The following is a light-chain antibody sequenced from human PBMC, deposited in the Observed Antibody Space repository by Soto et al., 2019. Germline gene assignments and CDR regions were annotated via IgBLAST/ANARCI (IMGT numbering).Light chain of an antibody. CDR2: GAS. Sequence: EIVLTQSPGTLSLSPGEGATLSCRASQSVRNNNLAWYQQKPGQAPRLLIYGASRRATGIPDRFSGSGSGKDFTLTIIRLEPEDFAVYYCQQYNSSPPDTFGQGTKLEIK. V-gene: IGKV3-20*01. CDR3: QQYNSSPPDT. CDR1: QSVRNNN. J-gene: IGKJ2*01.